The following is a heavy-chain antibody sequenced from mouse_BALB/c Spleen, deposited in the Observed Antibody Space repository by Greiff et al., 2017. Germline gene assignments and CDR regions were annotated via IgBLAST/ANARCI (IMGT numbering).Heavy chain of an antibody. J-gene: IGHJ2*01. D-gene: IGHD1-1*01. CDR1: GYSITSDYA. V-gene: IGHV3-2*02. Sequence: EVKLVESGPGLVKPSQSLSLTCTVTGYSITSDYAWNWIRQFPGNKLEWMGYISYSGSTSYNPSLKSRISITRDTSKNQFFLQLNSVTTEDTATYYCARSAPYYYGSSPFDYWGQGTTLTVSS. CDR3: ARSAPYYYGSSPFDY. CDR2: ISYSGST.